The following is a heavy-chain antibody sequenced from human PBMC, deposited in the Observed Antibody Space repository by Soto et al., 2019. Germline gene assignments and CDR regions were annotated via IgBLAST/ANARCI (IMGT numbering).Heavy chain of an antibody. CDR2: IYWDDDK. Sequence: SGPTMVNPTQSLTLTCTFSAFSLSTGGVGVGWIRQPPGKALEWLALIYWDDDKRYSPSLRSRLTITKDTSKNQVVLTMTNMDPVDTATYYCIQSRCGGDCLQSYASYYYYGMDVWGQGTTVTVSS. V-gene: IGHV2-5*02. CDR1: AFSLSTGGVG. CDR3: IQSRCGGDCLQSYASYYYYGMDV. D-gene: IGHD2-21*02. J-gene: IGHJ6*02.